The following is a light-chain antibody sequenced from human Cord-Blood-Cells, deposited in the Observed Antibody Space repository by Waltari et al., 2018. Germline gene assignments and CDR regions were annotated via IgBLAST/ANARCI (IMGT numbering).Light chain of an antibody. Sequence: QYALTQPASVSGSPGTSITISCNGTSSAVGGYNYVSWYQQHPGKAPKLMIYEVSNRPSGVSIRFSGSKSGNTASLTISGLQAEDEADYYCSSYTSSSVVFGGGTKLTVL. CDR1: SSAVGGYNY. J-gene: IGLJ2*01. CDR3: SSYTSSSVV. CDR2: EVS. V-gene: IGLV2-14*01.